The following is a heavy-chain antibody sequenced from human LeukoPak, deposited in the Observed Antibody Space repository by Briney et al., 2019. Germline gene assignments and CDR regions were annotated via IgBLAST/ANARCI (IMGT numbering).Heavy chain of an antibody. J-gene: IGHJ4*02. D-gene: IGHD3-10*01. CDR2: IYPGDSDT. CDR3: ARGGGGSGSYGSLGNY. Sequence: GESLKISCKGSGYSFTSYWIGWVRQMPGKGLEWMGIIYPGDSDTRCSPSFQGQVTSASDKSISTAYLQWSSLKASDTAMYYCARGGGGSGSYGSLGNYWGQGTLVTVSS. V-gene: IGHV5-51*01. CDR1: GYSFTSYW.